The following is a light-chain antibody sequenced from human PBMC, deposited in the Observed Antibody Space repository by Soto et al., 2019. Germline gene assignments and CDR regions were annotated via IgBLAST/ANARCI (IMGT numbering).Light chain of an antibody. CDR3: CSYAGSSTFDVV. J-gene: IGLJ2*01. CDR2: EVS. V-gene: IGLV2-23*02. Sequence: QSVLTQPASVSGSPGQSITISCTGTSSAVGSYNLVSWYQQHPGKAPKLMIYEVSKRPSGVSNRFSGSKSGNTASLTISGLQAEDEADYCCCSYAGSSTFDVVFGGGTKLTVL. CDR1: SSAVGSYNL.